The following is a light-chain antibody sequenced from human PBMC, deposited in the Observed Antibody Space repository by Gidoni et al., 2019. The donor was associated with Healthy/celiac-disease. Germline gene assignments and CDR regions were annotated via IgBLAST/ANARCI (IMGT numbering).Light chain of an antibody. J-gene: IGKJ1*01. CDR3: QQYNSYSRT. V-gene: IGKV1-5*01. Sequence: DIQMTQSPSTLSASVGDRVTITCRASQSISSWLAWYQQKPGKAPKLLIYDASSLESGVPSRFRCSGSGTEFTLPISSLQPDDFATYYCQQYNSYSRTFGQGTKVEIK. CDR2: DAS. CDR1: QSISSW.